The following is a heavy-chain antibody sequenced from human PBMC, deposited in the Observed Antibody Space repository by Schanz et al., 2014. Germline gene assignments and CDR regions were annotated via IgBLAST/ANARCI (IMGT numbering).Heavy chain of an antibody. D-gene: IGHD1-26*01. V-gene: IGHV4-59*08. CDR2: IFFSGST. J-gene: IGHJ6*02. CDR3: ARLGVGDKAYYYYGTDV. Sequence: QVQLQESGPGLVKPSETLSLTCTVSGVSIGGYYWSWIRQPPGKGLEWIGYIFFSGSTTYNPSFTSRVTISEDFSKTQFALTLSSVTAADTAVYYCARLGVGDKAYYYYGTDVWGQGTTVLVSS. CDR1: GVSIGGYY.